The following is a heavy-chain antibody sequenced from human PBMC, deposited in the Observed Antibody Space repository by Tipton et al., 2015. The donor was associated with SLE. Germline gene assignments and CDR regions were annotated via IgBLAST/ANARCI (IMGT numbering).Heavy chain of an antibody. D-gene: IGHD1-26*01. V-gene: IGHV1-18*01. CDR1: GYTFTSYG. CDR2: ISAYNGNT. CDR3: ARPRIVGARGDAFDI. J-gene: IGHJ3*02. Sequence: QVQLVQSGAEVKKPGASVKVSCKASGYTFTSYGISWVRQAPGQGLEWMGWISAYNGNTNYAQKLQGRVTMTTDTSTSTAHMELRSLRSDDTAVYYCARPRIVGARGDAFDIWGQGTMVTVSS.